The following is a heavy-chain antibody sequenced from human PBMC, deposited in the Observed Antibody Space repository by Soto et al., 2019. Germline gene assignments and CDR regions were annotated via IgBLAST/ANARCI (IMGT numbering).Heavy chain of an antibody. CDR1: GGSISSYY. D-gene: IGHD2-15*01. CDR3: ARHIVVVVAAPDAFDI. J-gene: IGHJ3*02. V-gene: IGHV4-59*01. CDR2: IYYSGST. Sequence: PSETLSLTCTVSGGSISSYYWSWIRQPPGRGLEWIGYIYYSGSTNYNPSLKSRVTISVDTSKNQFSLKLSSVTAADTAVYYCARHIVVVVAAPDAFDIWGQGTMVTVSS.